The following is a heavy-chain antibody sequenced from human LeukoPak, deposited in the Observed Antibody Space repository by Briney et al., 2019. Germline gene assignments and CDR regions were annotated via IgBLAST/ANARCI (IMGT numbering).Heavy chain of an antibody. CDR2: IYYSGST. CDR1: GDSISNDDYY. J-gene: IGHJ4*02. CDR3: ARGLSHYHDSSGYLDY. V-gene: IGHV4-61*08. D-gene: IGHD3-22*01. Sequence: SQTLSLTCTVSGDSISNDDYYWSWIRQPTGKGLEWIGNIYYSGSTNYNPSLKSRVTISVDTSKNQFSLKLTSVTAADTAVYYCARGLSHYHDSSGYLDYWGQGILVTVSS.